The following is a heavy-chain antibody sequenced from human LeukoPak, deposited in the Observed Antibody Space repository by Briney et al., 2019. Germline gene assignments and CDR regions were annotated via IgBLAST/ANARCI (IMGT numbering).Heavy chain of an antibody. CDR2: INPNSGGT. D-gene: IGHD3-16*02. CDR3: ARDPGRYDYVWGSYRLDY. V-gene: IGHV1-2*02. J-gene: IGHJ4*02. CDR1: GYTFTGYY. Sequence: GASVKVSCKASGYTFTGYYMHWVRQAPGQGLEWMGWINPNSGGTNYAQKFQGRVTMTRDTSIGTAYMELSRLRSDDTAVYYCARDPGRYDYVWGSYRLDYWGQGTLVTVSS.